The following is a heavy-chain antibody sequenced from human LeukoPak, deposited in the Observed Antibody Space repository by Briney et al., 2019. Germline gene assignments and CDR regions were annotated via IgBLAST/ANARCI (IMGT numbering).Heavy chain of an antibody. J-gene: IGHJ6*03. V-gene: IGHV3-74*01. CDR3: VRDGPLKDIVVVPAAVYSSSYYYYYMDV. CDR1: GFTFSSYW. CDR2: INSDGSST. D-gene: IGHD2-2*01. Sequence: GGSLRLSCAASGFTFSSYWMHWVRQAPGKGLVWVSRINSDGSSTSYADSVKGRFTISRDNAKNTLYLQMNSLRAEDTAVYYCVRDGPLKDIVVVPAAVYSSSYYYYYMDVWGKGTTVTVSS.